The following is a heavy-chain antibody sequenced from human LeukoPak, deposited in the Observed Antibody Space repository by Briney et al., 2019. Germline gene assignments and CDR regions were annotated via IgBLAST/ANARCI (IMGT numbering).Heavy chain of an antibody. J-gene: IGHJ4*02. D-gene: IGHD3-10*01. CDR1: GGSISSGSYY. Sequence: PSQTLSLTCTVSGGSISSGSYYWSWIRQPPGKGLEWIGYIYYSGSTNYNPSLKSRVAISVDTSKNQFSLKLSSVTAADTAVYYCARDMASDYFDYWGQGTLVTVSS. CDR3: ARDMASDYFDY. V-gene: IGHV4-61*01. CDR2: IYYSGST.